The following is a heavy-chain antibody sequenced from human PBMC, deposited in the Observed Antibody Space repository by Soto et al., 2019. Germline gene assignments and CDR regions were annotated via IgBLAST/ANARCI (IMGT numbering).Heavy chain of an antibody. CDR1: GFTFSSYG. CDR3: ARYSSAFYGMDV. V-gene: IGHV3-33*01. J-gene: IGHJ6*02. CDR2: IWYDGSNK. Sequence: PWGSLRLSCAASGFTFSSYGMHWVRQAPGKGLEWVAVIWYDGSNKYYADSVKGRFTISRDNSKNTLYLQMNSLRAEDTAVYYCARYSSAFYGMDVWGQGTTVTVSS. D-gene: IGHD6-19*01.